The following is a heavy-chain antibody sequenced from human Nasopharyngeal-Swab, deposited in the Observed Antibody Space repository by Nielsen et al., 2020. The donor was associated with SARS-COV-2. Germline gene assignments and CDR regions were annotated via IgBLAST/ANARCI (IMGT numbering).Heavy chain of an antibody. V-gene: IGHV3-48*03. Sequence: GGSLRLSCAASGLGFSNYEMNWVRQAPGKGLEWISYISTTTATIYYADSVKGRFTISRDNAKNSLYLQMNSLRAEDTAVYYCAREDPYSGHDDAFDIWGQGTMVTVSA. CDR1: GLGFSNYE. CDR2: ISTTTATI. J-gene: IGHJ3*02. D-gene: IGHD5-12*01. CDR3: AREDPYSGHDDAFDI.